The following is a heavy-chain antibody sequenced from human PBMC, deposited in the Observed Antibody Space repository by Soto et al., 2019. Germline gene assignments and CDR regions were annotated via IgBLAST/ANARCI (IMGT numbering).Heavy chain of an antibody. Sequence: ASVKVSCKASGYTFTSYAMHWVRQAPGQRLEWMGWINAGNGNTKYSQKFQGRVTITRDTSASTAYMELSSLRSEDTAVYYCARDWSVGYYFDYWGQGTLVTVSS. CDR1: GYTFTSYA. CDR3: ARDWSVGYYFDY. V-gene: IGHV1-3*01. D-gene: IGHD1-26*01. CDR2: INAGNGNT. J-gene: IGHJ4*02.